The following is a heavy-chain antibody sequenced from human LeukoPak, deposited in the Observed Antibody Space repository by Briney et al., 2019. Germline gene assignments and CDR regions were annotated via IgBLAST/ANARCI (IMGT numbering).Heavy chain of an antibody. Sequence: ASVKVSCKASGYTFTNYFIHWVRQTPGQGLEWMGIINPSGGSTSYAQKFQGRVTMTRDTSTSTVYMELSSLRSEDTAVYYCARDYYDSSGYPNWFDPWGQGTLVTVSS. V-gene: IGHV1-46*01. D-gene: IGHD3-22*01. J-gene: IGHJ5*02. CDR2: INPSGGST. CDR1: GYTFTNYF. CDR3: ARDYYDSSGYPNWFDP.